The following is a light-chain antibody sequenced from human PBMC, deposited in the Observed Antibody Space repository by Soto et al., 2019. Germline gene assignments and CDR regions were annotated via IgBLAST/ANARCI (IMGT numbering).Light chain of an antibody. CDR1: SSDVGAYNY. CDR3: SSYTSSSTYV. Sequence: QSALTRPASVSGSPGQSITISCTGTSSDVGAYNYVSWYQQDPGKAPKLMIFEVSNRPSGVSDRFSGSKSGNTASLTISGLQAEDEADYYCSSYTSSSTYVFGTGTKLTVL. CDR2: EVS. J-gene: IGLJ1*01. V-gene: IGLV2-14*01.